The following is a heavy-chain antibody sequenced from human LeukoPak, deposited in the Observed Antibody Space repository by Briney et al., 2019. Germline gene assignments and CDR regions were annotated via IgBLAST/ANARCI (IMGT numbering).Heavy chain of an antibody. CDR3: ARVICSGGSCRFDY. Sequence: PSETLSLTCTVSGGSISSYYWTWIRQSAGKGLEWIGRMYTSGSTKYSPSFESRVTMSGDASKNQFSLKLRSVTAADRAVYYCARVICSGGSCRFDYWGQGTLVTVSS. D-gene: IGHD2-15*01. CDR2: MYTSGST. CDR1: GGSISSYY. J-gene: IGHJ4*02. V-gene: IGHV4-4*07.